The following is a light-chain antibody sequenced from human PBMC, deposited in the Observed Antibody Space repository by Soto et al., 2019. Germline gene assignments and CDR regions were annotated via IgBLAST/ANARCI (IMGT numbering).Light chain of an antibody. Sequence: QSVLTQPPSASGTPGQRVTISCSGSTSNIGTNTVNWFQHLPGSAPKLHIYTNDQRPSGVPDRFSGSRSGTSASLAISGLQPEDEADYYCATWDDSVYVFGTGTKVTVL. CDR3: ATWDDSVYV. CDR2: TND. J-gene: IGLJ1*01. CDR1: TSNIGTNT. V-gene: IGLV1-44*01.